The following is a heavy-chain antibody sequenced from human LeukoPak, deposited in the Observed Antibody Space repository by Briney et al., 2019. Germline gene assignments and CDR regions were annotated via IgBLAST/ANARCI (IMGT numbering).Heavy chain of an antibody. Sequence: PGGSLRLSCAASGFTFSSYSMNWVHQAPGKGLEWVSSISSSSSYIYYADSVKGRFTISRDNAKNSLYLQMNSLRAEDTAVYYCARDPPDYYDSSGDSDYWGQGTLVTVSS. CDR1: GFTFSSYS. CDR3: ARDPPDYYDSSGDSDY. CDR2: ISSSSSYI. D-gene: IGHD3-22*01. V-gene: IGHV3-21*01. J-gene: IGHJ4*02.